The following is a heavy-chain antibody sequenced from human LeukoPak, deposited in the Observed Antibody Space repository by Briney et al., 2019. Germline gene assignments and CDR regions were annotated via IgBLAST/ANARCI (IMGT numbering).Heavy chain of an antibody. CDR2: IYSGGAT. CDR1: GFIVSDDY. CDR3: ASGGKYCTGGACYAD. V-gene: IGHV3-53*01. J-gene: IGHJ4*02. D-gene: IGHD2-8*02. Sequence: PGGSLRLSCAASGFIVSDDYISWVRQTPGKGLEWVSVIYSGGATFYADSVKGRFTISRDNSKNTVHLQMNSLRAEDTAVYYCASGGKYCTGGACYADWGQGTLVTVSS.